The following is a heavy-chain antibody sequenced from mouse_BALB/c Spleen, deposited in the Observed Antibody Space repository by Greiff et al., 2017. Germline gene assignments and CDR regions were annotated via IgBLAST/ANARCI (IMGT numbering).Heavy chain of an antibody. CDR2: ISSGSSTI. D-gene: IGHD1-1*01. CDR1: GFTFSSFG. J-gene: IGHJ1*01. CDR3: ARGDYGSSYGYFDV. V-gene: IGHV5-17*02. Sequence: EVMLVESGGGLVQPGGSRKLSCAASGFTFSSFGMHWVRQAPEKGLEWVAYISSGSSTIYYADTVKGRFTITRDNPKNTLFLQMTSLRSEDTAMYYCARGDYGSSYGYFDVWGAGTTVTVSS.